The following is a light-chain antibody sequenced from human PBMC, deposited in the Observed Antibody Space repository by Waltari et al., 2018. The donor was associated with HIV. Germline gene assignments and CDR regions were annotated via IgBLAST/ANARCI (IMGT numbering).Light chain of an antibody. CDR1: SSNTGAGYH. CDR2: RNN. V-gene: IGLV1-40*01. CDR3: ATWDDSLNGLVV. J-gene: IGLJ2*01. Sequence: QPVLTQPSSVSEAPGQRVTISCTGGSSNTGAGYHVHWYQQLPGSVPKLLIYRNNNRPSGGPDRFSGLKSGTSASLAIRGLQSEDEADYYWATWDDSLNGLVVFGGGTRRTVL.